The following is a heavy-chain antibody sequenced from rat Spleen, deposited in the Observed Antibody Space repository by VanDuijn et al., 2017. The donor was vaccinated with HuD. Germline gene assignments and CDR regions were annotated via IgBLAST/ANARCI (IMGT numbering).Heavy chain of an antibody. Sequence: EVRLVESGGGLVQPGRSLKLSCAASGFTFSDYNMAWVRQAPKKGLEWVATISYDGSSTYYRDSVKGRFTISRDNAKSTLYLQMDSLRSEDTATYYCARHNSGYGVMDAWGQGASVTVSS. CDR1: GFTFSDYN. V-gene: IGHV5-7*01. CDR2: ISYDGSST. CDR3: ARHNSGYGVMDA. J-gene: IGHJ4*01. D-gene: IGHD4-3*01.